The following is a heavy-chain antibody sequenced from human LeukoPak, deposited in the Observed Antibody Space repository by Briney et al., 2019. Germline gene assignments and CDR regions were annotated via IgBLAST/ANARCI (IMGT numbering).Heavy chain of an antibody. Sequence: SETLSLTRTVSGASVGSAGYYWSWIRQPPGGGLEWIGYIYYISNTNYDPSLKSRVTMSVDPSKNQFSLKLNSVTAADTAVYYCARTQSQSGSYRYYFGYWGQGTLVTVSS. D-gene: IGHD1-26*01. V-gene: IGHV4-61*08. CDR1: GASVGSAGYY. CDR2: IYYISNT. J-gene: IGHJ4*02. CDR3: ARTQSQSGSYRYYFGY.